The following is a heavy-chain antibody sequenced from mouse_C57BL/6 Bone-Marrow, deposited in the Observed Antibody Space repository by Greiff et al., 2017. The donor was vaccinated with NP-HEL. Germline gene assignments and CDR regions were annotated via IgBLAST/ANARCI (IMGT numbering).Heavy chain of an antibody. V-gene: IGHV1-72*01. J-gene: IGHJ3*01. CDR2: IDPNSGGT. CDR1: GYTFTSYW. CDR3: ARSEDRLGGGLAY. Sequence: QVQLKQPGAELVKPGASVKLSCKASGYTFTSYWMHWVKQRPGRGLEWIGRIDPNSGGTKYNEKFKSKATLTVDKPSSTAYMQLSSLTSEDSAVYYCARSEDRLGGGLAYWGQGTLVTVSA.